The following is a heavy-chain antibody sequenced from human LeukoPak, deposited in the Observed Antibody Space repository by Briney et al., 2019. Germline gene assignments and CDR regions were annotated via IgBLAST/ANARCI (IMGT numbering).Heavy chain of an antibody. CDR2: IYYSGST. Sequence: SETLSLTCTVSGGSISSYYWSWIRQPPGKGLEWIGYIYYSGSTNYNPSLKSRVTISVDTSKNQFSLKLSSVTAADTAVYYCARVRGGSYHYGFDPWGQGTLVTVSS. V-gene: IGHV4-59*01. CDR3: ARVRGGSYHYGFDP. D-gene: IGHD1-26*01. J-gene: IGHJ5*02. CDR1: GGSISSYY.